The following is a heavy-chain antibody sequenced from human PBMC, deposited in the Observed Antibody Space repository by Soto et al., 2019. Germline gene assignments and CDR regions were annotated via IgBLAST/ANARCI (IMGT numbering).Heavy chain of an antibody. Sequence: GGSLRLSCAASGFTFSDHYMDWVRQAPGKGLEWVGRSRNKANSYTTEYAASVKGRFTISRDESKNSLYLQINCLKTEDTAVYYCTRGICTSGCHLDYGGQGILVTVSS. CDR3: TRGICTSGCHLDY. V-gene: IGHV3-72*01. D-gene: IGHD6-19*01. J-gene: IGHJ4*02. CDR2: SRNKANSYTT. CDR1: GFTFSDHY.